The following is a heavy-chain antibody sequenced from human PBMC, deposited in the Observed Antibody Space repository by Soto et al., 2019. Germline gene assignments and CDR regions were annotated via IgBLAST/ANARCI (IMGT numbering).Heavy chain of an antibody. V-gene: IGHV3-30*18. CDR3: AKPGYYYDSSGYYGDAFDI. Sequence: QVQLVESGGGVVQPGRSLRLSCAASGFTFSSYGMHWVRQAPGKGLEWVAVISYDGSNKYYADSVKGRFNISRDNSKNTLYLQMNSLRAEDTAVYYCAKPGYYYDSSGYYGDAFDIWGQGTMVTVSS. D-gene: IGHD3-22*01. CDR1: GFTFSSYG. J-gene: IGHJ3*02. CDR2: ISYDGSNK.